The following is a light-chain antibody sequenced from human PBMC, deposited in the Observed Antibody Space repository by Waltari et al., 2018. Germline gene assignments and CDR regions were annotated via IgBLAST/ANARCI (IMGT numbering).Light chain of an antibody. J-gene: IGKJ1*01. CDR3: QQYNSFPWT. CDR2: KAS. Sequence: DIQMTQSPSTLSASVGDRVTSTCRASQTISTWLAWYQQKPGKAPKLLIYKASSLESGVPSRFSGSGSGTEFTLTISSLQPDDSATYYCQQYNSFPWTFGQGTKVQI. CDR1: QTISTW. V-gene: IGKV1-5*03.